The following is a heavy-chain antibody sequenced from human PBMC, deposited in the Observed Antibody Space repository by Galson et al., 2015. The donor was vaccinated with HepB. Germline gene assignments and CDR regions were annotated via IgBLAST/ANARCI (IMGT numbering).Heavy chain of an antibody. CDR3: ARACGGASELDPCTGTGNDAFDI. Sequence: SLRLSCAASGFTFSSYWVSWVRQAPGKGLEWVANIKQDGSEKYYVDSVKGRFTISRDNAKNSLYLQMNSLRAEDTAVYYCARACGGASELDPCTGTGNDAFDIWGQGTMVTVSS. D-gene: IGHD3/OR15-3a*01. CDR1: GFTFSSYW. V-gene: IGHV3-7*01. CDR2: IKQDGSEK. J-gene: IGHJ3*02.